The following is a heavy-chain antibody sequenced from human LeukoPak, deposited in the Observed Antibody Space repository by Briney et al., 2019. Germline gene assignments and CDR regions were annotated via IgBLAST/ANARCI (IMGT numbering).Heavy chain of an antibody. J-gene: IGHJ4*02. D-gene: IGHD3-22*01. V-gene: IGHV3-30*02. CDR3: AKENGIYDSSGYYLN. Sequence: GGCLRLSCAASGFTFSSYGMHWVRQAPGKGLEWVAFIRYDGSNKYYADSVKGRFTISRDNSKNTLYLQMNSLRAEDTAVYYCAKENGIYDSSGYYLNWGQGTLVTVSS. CDR2: IRYDGSNK. CDR1: GFTFSSYG.